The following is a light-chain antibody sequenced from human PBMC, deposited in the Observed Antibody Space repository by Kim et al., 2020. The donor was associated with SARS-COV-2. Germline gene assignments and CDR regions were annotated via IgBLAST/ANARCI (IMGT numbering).Light chain of an antibody. CDR1: QGINIY. J-gene: IGKJ4*01. Sequence: ASVRDRVTSAVRARQGINIYFVWYQQKPRKAPKLLIYAASTVESGVPSMVSGSGSGTDVTVTISSLQPQYFATYYSQQLNRYPLTFGGGTKVDIK. CDR2: AAS. V-gene: IGKV1-9*01. CDR3: QQLNRYPLT.